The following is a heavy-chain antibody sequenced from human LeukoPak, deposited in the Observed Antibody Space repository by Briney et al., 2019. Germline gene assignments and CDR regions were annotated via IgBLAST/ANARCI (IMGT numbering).Heavy chain of an antibody. D-gene: IGHD3-22*01. CDR2: VYNSGST. CDR1: GGSVSSGSYY. J-gene: IGHJ4*02. V-gene: IGHV4-61*01. Sequence: SETLSLTCNVSGGSVSSGSYYWSWIRQPPGKGLEWIGYVYNSGSTNYNAALKSRVTISADTSKNQFSLKLGSVTTADTAKYYCARDPSGYFNYWGQGILVTVSS. CDR3: ARDPSGYFNY.